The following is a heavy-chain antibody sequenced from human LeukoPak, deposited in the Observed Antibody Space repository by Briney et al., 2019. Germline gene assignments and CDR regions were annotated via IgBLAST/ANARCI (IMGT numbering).Heavy chain of an antibody. D-gene: IGHD3-9*01. CDR1: GFTFTAYT. Sequence: GSLRLSCAASGFTFTAYTINWVRQPPGKGLEWIGEINHSGSTNYNPSLKSRVTISVDTSKNQFSLKLSSVTAADTAVYYCARVRGYDILTGYQNWFDPWGQGTLVTVSS. CDR3: ARVRGYDILTGYQNWFDP. J-gene: IGHJ5*02. V-gene: IGHV4-34*01. CDR2: INHSGST.